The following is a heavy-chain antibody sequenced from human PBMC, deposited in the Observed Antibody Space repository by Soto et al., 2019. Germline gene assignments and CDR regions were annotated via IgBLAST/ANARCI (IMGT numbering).Heavy chain of an antibody. CDR3: ARGEPSFDY. J-gene: IGHJ4*02. D-gene: IGHD1-26*01. Sequence: GLSLRLSCAASGFTFSSYSMSWVRQPPGKGLEWVSAISGSGSSTYYADPVKGRFTISRDNPTNTLSVQMDSFSAEEPAVYYCARGEPSFDYWGQGTLVTVSS. CDR1: GFTFSSYS. CDR2: ISGSGSST. V-gene: IGHV3-23*01.